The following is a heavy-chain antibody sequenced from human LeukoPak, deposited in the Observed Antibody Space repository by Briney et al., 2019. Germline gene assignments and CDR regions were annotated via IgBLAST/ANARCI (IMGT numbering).Heavy chain of an antibody. V-gene: IGHV5-51*03. CDR1: GYLFSTSW. J-gene: IGHJ3*02. D-gene: IGHD3-22*01. Sequence: GESLKISCKGSGYLFSTSWIAWVRQMPGKGLEWMGIVYPGDSGARYSPSSQGQVTMSADTSINTAYLQWSSLKASDTAIYYCARKSYYDSYQHAFDIWGQGTMVTVSS. CDR2: VYPGDSGA. CDR3: ARKSYYDSYQHAFDI.